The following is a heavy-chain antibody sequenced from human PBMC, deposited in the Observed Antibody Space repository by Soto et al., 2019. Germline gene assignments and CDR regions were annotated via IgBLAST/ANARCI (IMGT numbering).Heavy chain of an antibody. J-gene: IGHJ4*02. CDR3: ARIGGYHGPLDY. V-gene: IGHV4-59*01. CDR2: TYHRGST. Sequence: PSETLSLTCSVSGVSISSYFWSWIRQPPGRGLEWIGYTYHRGSTNYSPSLKSRVAISLDTSENQFSLKVSSVTAADTAVYYCARIGGYHGPLDYWGQGTPVTVYS. D-gene: IGHD3-16*02. CDR1: GVSISSYF.